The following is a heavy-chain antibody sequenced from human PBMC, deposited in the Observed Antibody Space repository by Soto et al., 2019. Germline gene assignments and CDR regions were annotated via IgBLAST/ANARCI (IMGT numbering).Heavy chain of an antibody. CDR3: AKPPPSNRLMYGMDV. CDR2: ISYDGRNK. CDR1: GFTFSSYG. Sequence: QVQLVESGGGVVQPGRSLRLSCAASGFTFSSYGMHWVRQAPGKGLEWVAVISYDGRNKYYADSVKGRFTISRDNSKNTLYLQMNSLRAEDTAVYYCAKPPPSNRLMYGMDVWGQGTTVTVSS. V-gene: IGHV3-30*18. D-gene: IGHD4-4*01. J-gene: IGHJ6*02.